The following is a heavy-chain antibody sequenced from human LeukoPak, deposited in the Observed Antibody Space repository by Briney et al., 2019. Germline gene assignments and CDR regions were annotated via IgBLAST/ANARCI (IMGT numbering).Heavy chain of an antibody. Sequence: PSETVSLTCAVFGDSLSGYYWSWTRQPPGKGREWLGDVNQRGPSNYKPSLQSRSPIPGDTPRSLFSLSLTSLTAADSAIYYCVRRAGNYDLPWGTFRPVYYDFWGAGSLVTVSS. CDR1: GDSLSGYY. J-gene: IGHJ4*02. CDR2: VNQRGPS. CDR3: VRRAGNYDLPWGTFRPVYYDF. V-gene: IGHV4-34*01. D-gene: IGHD3-16*02.